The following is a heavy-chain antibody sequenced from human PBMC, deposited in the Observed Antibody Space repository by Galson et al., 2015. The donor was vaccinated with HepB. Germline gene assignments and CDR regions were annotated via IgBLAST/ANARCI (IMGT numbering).Heavy chain of an antibody. Sequence: SLRLSCAAGFTISHGWMSWVRQAPGKGLEWVGLIKRESDGGTTDYAAPVKGRFTISRDDSKNTLYLQMNSLKTEDTAVYYCATIFSYGSRSEVGFDFWGQGTLVTVSS. J-gene: IGHJ4*02. D-gene: IGHD3-10*01. CDR1: GFTISHGW. CDR2: IKRESDGGTT. V-gene: IGHV3-15*05. CDR3: ATIFSYGSRSEVGFDF.